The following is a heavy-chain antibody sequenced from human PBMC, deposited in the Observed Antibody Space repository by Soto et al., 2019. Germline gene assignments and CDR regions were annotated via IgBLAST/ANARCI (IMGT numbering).Heavy chain of an antibody. D-gene: IGHD6-13*01. CDR2: IVVGSGNT. V-gene: IGHV1-58*01. CDR3: AADNWGYSSSPYYFDY. CDR1: GFTFTSSA. J-gene: IGHJ4*02. Sequence: SVKVSCKASGFTFTSSAVQWVRQARGQRLEWIGWIVVGSGNTNYAQKFQERVTITRDMSTSTAYMELSSLRSEDTAVYYCAADNWGYSSSPYYFDYWGQGTLVTVSS.